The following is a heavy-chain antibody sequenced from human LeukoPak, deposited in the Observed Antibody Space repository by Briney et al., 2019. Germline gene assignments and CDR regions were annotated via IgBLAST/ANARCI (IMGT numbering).Heavy chain of an antibody. D-gene: IGHD2-2*01. J-gene: IGHJ4*02. CDR2: IWYDGSNK. CDR3: ARRYCSSTSCYHVDY. Sequence: PGRSLRLSCAASGFTFSSYGMHWVRQAPGKGLEWVAVIWYDGSNKYYADSVKGRFTISRDNSKNTLYLQMNSLRAEDTAVYYCARRYCSSTSCYHVDYWGQGTLVTVSS. CDR1: GFTFSSYG. V-gene: IGHV3-33*01.